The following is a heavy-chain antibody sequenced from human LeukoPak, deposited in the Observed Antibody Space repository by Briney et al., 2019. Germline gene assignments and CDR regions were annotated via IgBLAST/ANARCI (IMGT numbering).Heavy chain of an antibody. D-gene: IGHD6-25*01. J-gene: IGHJ4*02. CDR1: GFTVSSNY. CDR2: IYSGGST. CDR3: AREHSSGCIDY. V-gene: IGHV3-66*01. Sequence: GGSLRLSCAASGFTVSSNYMSWVRQAPGKGLEWVSVIYSGGSTYYADSVKGRFTISRDNSKNTLYLQMNSLRAEDTAVYYCAREHSSGCIDYWGQGTLVTVSS.